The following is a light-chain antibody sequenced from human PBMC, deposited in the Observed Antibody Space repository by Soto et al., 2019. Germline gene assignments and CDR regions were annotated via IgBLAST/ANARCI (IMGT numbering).Light chain of an antibody. V-gene: IGLV2-11*01. CDR3: CSYAGSFNYV. J-gene: IGLJ1*01. CDR1: TSDVAGYNF. CDR2: DVS. Sequence: QSALTQPRSVSGSPGQSVTISCTGTTSDVAGYNFVSWYQQHPGKAPKLMIYDVSKRPSGVPDRFSGSMSGYTASLTISGLQAEDESDYYCCSYAGSFNYVFGTGTKVTVL.